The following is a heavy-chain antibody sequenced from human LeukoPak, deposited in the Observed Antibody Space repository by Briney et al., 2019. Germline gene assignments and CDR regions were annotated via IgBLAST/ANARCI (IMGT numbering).Heavy chain of an antibody. CDR1: GFTFSGSA. J-gene: IGHJ6*03. D-gene: IGHD4-17*01. Sequence: PGGSLRLSCAASGFTFSGSAMHWVRQASGKGLEWVGRIRSKANSYATAYAASVKGRFTTSRDDSKNTAYLQMKSLKTEDTAVYYCTTPELQYGDYYYYYYMDVWGKGTTVTVPS. CDR2: IRSKANSYAT. V-gene: IGHV3-73*01. CDR3: TTPELQYGDYYYYYYMDV.